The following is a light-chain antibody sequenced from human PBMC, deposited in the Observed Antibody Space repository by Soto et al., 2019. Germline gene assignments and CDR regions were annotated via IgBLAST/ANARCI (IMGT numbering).Light chain of an antibody. Sequence: QSVLPQPSSVSGSPGQSITISCTGSGSDIGAYNYVSWYQQHPGKAPKLLIHGVTRRPSGVSSRFSASKSAYTASLTISGLQPEDEANYYCSSFTTSYFDVFGPGTTATVL. V-gene: IGLV2-14*01. J-gene: IGLJ1*01. CDR3: SSFTTSYFDV. CDR1: GSDIGAYNY. CDR2: GVT.